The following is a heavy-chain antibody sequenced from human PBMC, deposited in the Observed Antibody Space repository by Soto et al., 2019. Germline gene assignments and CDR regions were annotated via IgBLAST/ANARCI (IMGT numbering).Heavy chain of an antibody. Sequence: SETLSLTCAVYGGSFSGYYWSWIRQPPGKGLEWIGEINHSGSTNYNPSLKSRVTISVDTSKNQFSMKLSSVTAADTAVYYCARARLIAAAGPSDYWGQGTLVTVSS. CDR2: INHSGST. CDR1: GGSFSGYY. J-gene: IGHJ4*02. D-gene: IGHD6-13*01. CDR3: ARARLIAAAGPSDY. V-gene: IGHV4-34*01.